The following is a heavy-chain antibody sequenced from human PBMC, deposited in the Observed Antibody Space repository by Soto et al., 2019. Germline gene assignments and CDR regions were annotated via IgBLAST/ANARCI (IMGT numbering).Heavy chain of an antibody. CDR3: AKDQVDAVATSKDAFDV. D-gene: IGHD5-12*01. CDR2: TSGSGGST. J-gene: IGHJ3*01. V-gene: IGHV3-23*01. Sequence: EVQLLESGGGLVQPGGSLRLSCAASGFTFSSCAMTWVRQAPGKGLEWVSATSGSGGSTYYADSVKGRFTISRDNSKNTLYLQMNSLRAEDTAVYYCAKDQVDAVATSKDAFDVWGQGTMVAVSS. CDR1: GFTFSSCA.